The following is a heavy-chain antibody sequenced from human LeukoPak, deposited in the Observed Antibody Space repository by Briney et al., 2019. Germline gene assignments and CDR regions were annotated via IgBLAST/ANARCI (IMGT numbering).Heavy chain of an antibody. CDR2: INHSGST. D-gene: IGHD4-17*01. Sequence: NASETLSLTCAVYGGSFRGYYWSWIRQPPGKGLEWIGEINHSGSTNYNPSLKSRVTISVDTSKNQFSLKLSSVTAADTAVYYCARSTEDSSYFDYWGQGTLVTVSS. V-gene: IGHV4-34*01. CDR3: ARSTEDSSYFDY. CDR1: GGSFRGYY. J-gene: IGHJ4*02.